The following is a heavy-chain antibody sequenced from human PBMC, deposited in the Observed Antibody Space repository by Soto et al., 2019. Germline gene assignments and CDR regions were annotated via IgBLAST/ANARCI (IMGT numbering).Heavy chain of an antibody. Sequence: LSCAVSGFTLSDYHMDWVRQAPGKGLEWVGRSQKKAFSYTXEYAASVKGRFTISRDDSQNSLYLQMNSLKTEDTAVYYCARDVSGSYDYWGQGTLVTVSS. J-gene: IGHJ4*02. CDR3: ARDVSGSYDY. CDR1: GFTLSDYH. D-gene: IGHD1-26*01. CDR2: SQKKAFSYTX. V-gene: IGHV3-72*01.